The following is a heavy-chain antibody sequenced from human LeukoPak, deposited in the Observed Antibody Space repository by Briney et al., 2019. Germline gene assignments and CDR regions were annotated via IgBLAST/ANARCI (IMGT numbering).Heavy chain of an antibody. CDR1: GFTFSIYS. CDR3: ASGSVAGYDY. Sequence: GGSLRLSCAASGFTFSIYSMNWVRQAPGKGLEWVSSISSSSSYIYYADSVKGRFTISRDNVKNSLYLQMNSLRAEDTAVYYCASGSVAGYDYWGQGTLVTVSS. D-gene: IGHD6-19*01. V-gene: IGHV3-21*01. CDR2: ISSSSSYI. J-gene: IGHJ4*02.